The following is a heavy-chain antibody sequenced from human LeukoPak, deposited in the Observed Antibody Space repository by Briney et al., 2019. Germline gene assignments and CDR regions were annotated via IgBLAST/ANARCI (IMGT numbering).Heavy chain of an antibody. J-gene: IGHJ3*01. CDR1: GFTFSNYA. CDR2: IKGSGSYT. V-gene: IGHV3-23*01. CDR3: AKDPNGDYIGAFDF. D-gene: IGHD4-17*01. Sequence: GGSLRLSCAGSGFTFSNYAMIWVRQAPGKGLEWVSAIKGSGSYTKYADSVTGRFTISRDKSRSMLYLQMNSLTADDTAIYYCAKDPNGDYIGAFDFGGQGTMVTVSS.